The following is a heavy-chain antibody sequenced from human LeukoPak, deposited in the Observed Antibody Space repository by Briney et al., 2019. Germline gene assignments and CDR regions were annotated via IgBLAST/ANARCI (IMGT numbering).Heavy chain of an antibody. J-gene: IGHJ4*02. V-gene: IGHV3-30*18. CDR1: GFTFSSYG. CDR2: ISYDGSNK. D-gene: IGHD5-18*01. Sequence: GGSLRLSCAASGFTFSSYGMHWVRQAPGKGLEWVAVISYDGSNKYYADSVKGRFTISRDNSKNTLYLQMNSLRAEDTAVFYCAKDADSYGFSGYFDYWGQGTLATDSS. CDR3: AKDADSYGFSGYFDY.